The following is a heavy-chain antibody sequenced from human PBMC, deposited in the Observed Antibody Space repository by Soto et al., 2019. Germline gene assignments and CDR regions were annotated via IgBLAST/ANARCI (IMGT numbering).Heavy chain of an antibody. CDR3: AKDQGYYSSSCPFY. CDR2: ISDDGTDR. V-gene: IGHV3-30*18. Sequence: QVQLVESGGGVVQPGRSLRLSCAASGSSVSSYGIHWVRKVRGKWLGWVAVISDDGTDRHYADSVKGRFTFSRDNSKNTVYLQMNSLRAEDTAVYDCAKDQGYYSSSCPFYWVQGTLVTVSS. CDR1: GSSVSSYG. J-gene: IGHJ4*02. D-gene: IGHD6-13*01.